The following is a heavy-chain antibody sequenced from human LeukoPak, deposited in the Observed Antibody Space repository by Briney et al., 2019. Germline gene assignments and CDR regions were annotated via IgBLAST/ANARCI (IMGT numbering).Heavy chain of an antibody. J-gene: IGHJ3*02. V-gene: IGHV3-48*02. D-gene: IGHD1-26*01. Sequence: GGSLRLSCAASGFIFNKAWMNWVRQAPGRGLEWLSYISSSGYRTIYVDSVKGRFTISRDNAKNSVYLQVNSLRDEDTAIYYCARTAYSGSYLDAFDIWGQGTMVAVSS. CDR2: ISSSGYRT. CDR1: GFIFNKAW. CDR3: ARTAYSGSYLDAFDI.